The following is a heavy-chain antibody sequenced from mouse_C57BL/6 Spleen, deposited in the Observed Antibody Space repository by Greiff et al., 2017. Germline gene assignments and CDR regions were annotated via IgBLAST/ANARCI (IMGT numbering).Heavy chain of an antibody. CDR1: GYAFSSSW. Sequence: QVQLKESGPELVKPGASVKISCKASGYAFSSSWMNWVKQRPGKGLEWIGRIYPGDGDTNYNGKFKGKATLTADKSSSTAYMQLSSLTSEDSAVYFCARGQLDYWGQGTTLTVSS. V-gene: IGHV1-82*01. D-gene: IGHD3-3*01. J-gene: IGHJ2*01. CDR3: ARGQLDY. CDR2: IYPGDGDT.